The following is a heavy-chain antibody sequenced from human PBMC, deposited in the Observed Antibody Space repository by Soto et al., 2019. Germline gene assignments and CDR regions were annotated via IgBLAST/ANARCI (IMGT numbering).Heavy chain of an antibody. CDR2: IYSGGST. D-gene: IGHD6-13*01. CDR1: GFTVSSNY. V-gene: IGHV3-53*04. J-gene: IGHJ6*02. Sequence: GGSLRLSCAASGFTVSSNYMSWVRQAPGKGPEWVSVIYSGGSTYYADSVKGRFTISRHNSKNTLYLQMNSLRAEDTAVYYCARDSSLLAAAGSAYYYYGMDVWGQGTTVTVSS. CDR3: ARDSSLLAAAGSAYYYYGMDV.